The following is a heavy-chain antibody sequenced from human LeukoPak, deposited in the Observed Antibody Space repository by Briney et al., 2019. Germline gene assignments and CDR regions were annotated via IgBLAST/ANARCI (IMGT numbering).Heavy chain of an antibody. V-gene: IGHV1-69*13. J-gene: IGHJ3*02. CDR1: GGTFSSYA. CDR3: ASDYYDSSGYSAYAFDI. D-gene: IGHD3-22*01. CDR2: IIPIFGTA. Sequence: SVKVSCKASGGTFSSYAISWVRQAPGQGLEWMGGIIPIFGTANYAQKFQGGVTITADESTSTAYMELSSLRSEDTAVYYCASDYYDSSGYSAYAFDIWGQGTMVTVSS.